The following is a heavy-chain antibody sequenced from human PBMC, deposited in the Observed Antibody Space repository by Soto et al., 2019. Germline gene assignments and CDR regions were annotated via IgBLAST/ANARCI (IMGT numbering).Heavy chain of an antibody. D-gene: IGHD4-4*01. Sequence: QVQLQESGPGLVRPSQALSLTCSVSGVSIDSASFYWAWIRQRPGKGLEWIGYIYYTGTTYYNPSLRGRISMAMDTSNNQYSLEVMSVTAAGTAVYSCAGEAFYSNDPGDWLDPWGQGTLVTVS. J-gene: IGHJ5*02. CDR2: IYYTGTT. V-gene: IGHV4-31*03. CDR3: AGEAFYSNDPGDWLDP. CDR1: GVSIDSASFY.